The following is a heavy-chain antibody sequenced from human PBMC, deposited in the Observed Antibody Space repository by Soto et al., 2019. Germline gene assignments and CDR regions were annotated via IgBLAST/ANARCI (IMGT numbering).Heavy chain of an antibody. CDR2: IYYSGST. D-gene: IGHD2-2*03. J-gene: IGHJ6*02. Sequence: PSETLSLTCTVSGGSISSYYWSWIRQPPGKGLEWIGYIYYSGSTNYNPSLKSRVTISVDTSKNQFSLKLSSVTAADTAVYYFAREGGYCSSTSCHGYYGMDVWGQGTTVTVSS. CDR1: GGSISSYY. V-gene: IGHV4-59*12. CDR3: AREGGYCSSTSCHGYYGMDV.